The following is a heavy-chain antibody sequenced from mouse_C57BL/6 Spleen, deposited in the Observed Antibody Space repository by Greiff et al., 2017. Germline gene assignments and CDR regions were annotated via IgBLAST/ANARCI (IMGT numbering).Heavy chain of an antibody. Sequence: DVKLVESGPGLVKPSQSLSLTCSVTGYSITSGYYWNWIRQFPGNKLEWMGYISYDGSNNYNPSLKNRISITRDTSKNQFFLKLNSVTTEDTATYYCARGFGYDGDYFDYWGQGTTLTVSS. D-gene: IGHD2-2*01. CDR2: ISYDGSN. CDR3: ARGFGYDGDYFDY. J-gene: IGHJ2*01. V-gene: IGHV3-6*01. CDR1: GYSITSGYY.